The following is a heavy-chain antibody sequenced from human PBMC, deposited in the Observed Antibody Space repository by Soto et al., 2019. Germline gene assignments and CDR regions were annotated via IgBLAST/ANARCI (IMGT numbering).Heavy chain of an antibody. V-gene: IGHV1-69*13. J-gene: IGHJ4*02. CDR2: IIPIFGTA. D-gene: IGHD4-17*01. Sequence: SVKVSCKASGGTFSSYAISWVRQAPGQGLEWMGGIIPIFGTANYAQKFQGRVTITADESTSTAYMELSSLRSEDTAVYYCARDGRDYGHPFFDYWGQGTLVTVSS. CDR3: ARDGRDYGHPFFDY. CDR1: GGTFSSYA.